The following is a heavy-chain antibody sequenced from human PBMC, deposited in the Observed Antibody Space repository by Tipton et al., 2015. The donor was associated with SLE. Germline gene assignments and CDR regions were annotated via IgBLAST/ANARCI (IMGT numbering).Heavy chain of an antibody. J-gene: IGHJ4*02. CDR1: GDSISSISYY. CDR2: LYYDGST. CDR3: ARRPWGDYYMDY. Sequence: TLSLTCSVSGDSISSISYYWGWARQTPGRGLDWIVSLYYDGSTYYNPSLKSRVSVVLDPSKNHFSLRLRSVTAADTAVYYCARRPWGDYYMDYWGQGTLVTVSS. D-gene: IGHD3-16*01. V-gene: IGHV4-39*02.